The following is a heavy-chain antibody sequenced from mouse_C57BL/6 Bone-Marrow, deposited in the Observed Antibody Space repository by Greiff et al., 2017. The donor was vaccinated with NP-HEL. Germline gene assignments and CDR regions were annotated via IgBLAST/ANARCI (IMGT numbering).Heavy chain of an antibody. J-gene: IGHJ3*01. CDR3: ARWLGGFAY. Sequence: EVKLQESGPGLVKPSQSLSLTCSVTGYSITSGYYWNWIRQFPGNKLEWMGYISYDGSNNYNPSLKNRISITRDTSKNQFFLKLNSVTTEDTATCYCARWLGGFAYWGQGTLVTVSA. V-gene: IGHV3-6*01. CDR2: ISYDGSN. CDR1: GYSITSGYY. D-gene: IGHD2-2*01.